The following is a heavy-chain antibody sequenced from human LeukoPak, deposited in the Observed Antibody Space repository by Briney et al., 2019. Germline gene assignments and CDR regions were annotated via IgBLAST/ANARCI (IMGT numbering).Heavy chain of an antibody. J-gene: IGHJ5*02. D-gene: IGHD5-18*01. Sequence: NPSETLSLTCAVYGGSFSGYYWSWIRQPPGKGLEWIGEINHSGSTNYNPSLMSRVTISVDTSKNQFSLKLISVTAADTAVYYCARSSYGYRGWFDPWGQGTLVTVSS. CDR1: GGSFSGYY. CDR3: ARSSYGYRGWFDP. V-gene: IGHV4-34*01. CDR2: INHSGST.